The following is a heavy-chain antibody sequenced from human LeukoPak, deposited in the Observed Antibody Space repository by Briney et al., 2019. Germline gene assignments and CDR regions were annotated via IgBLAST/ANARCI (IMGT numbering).Heavy chain of an antibody. J-gene: IGHJ4*02. D-gene: IGHD2-21*01. Sequence: SGGSLRLSCAASGFTFSSYAMSWVRQAPGKGLEWVSAISGSGGSTYYADSVKGRFTISRDNSKNTLYLQMNSLRAEDTAVYYCAKSPGLVVVNTFDYWGQGTLVTVSS. V-gene: IGHV3-23*01. CDR2: ISGSGGST. CDR1: GFTFSSYA. CDR3: AKSPGLVVVNTFDY.